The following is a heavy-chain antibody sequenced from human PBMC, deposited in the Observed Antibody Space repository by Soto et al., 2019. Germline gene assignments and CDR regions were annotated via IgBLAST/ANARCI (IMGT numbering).Heavy chain of an antibody. CDR3: ARDGDYDFWSGYSNYYYYCGMDV. CDR1: GGTFSSYA. V-gene: IGHV1-69*01. J-gene: IGHJ6*02. Sequence: QVQLVQSGAEVKKPGSSVKVSCKASGGTFSSYAISWVRQAPGQGLEWMGGIIPIFGTANYAQKFQGRVTITADESTSTAYMELSSLRSEDTAVYYCARDGDYDFWSGYSNYYYYCGMDVWGQGTTVTVSS. CDR2: IIPIFGTA. D-gene: IGHD3-3*01.